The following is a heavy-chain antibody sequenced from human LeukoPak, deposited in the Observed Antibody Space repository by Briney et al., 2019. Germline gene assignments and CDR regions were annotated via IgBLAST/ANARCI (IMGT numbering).Heavy chain of an antibody. CDR3: AAIAAAGPSYYYYYMDV. CDR1: GGSFSGYY. D-gene: IGHD6-13*01. CDR2: INHSGST. J-gene: IGHJ6*03. V-gene: IGHV4-34*01. Sequence: SETLSLTCAVYGGSFSGYYWSWIRQPPGKGLEWIGEINHSGSTNYNPSLKSRVTISVDTSKNQFSLKLSSVTAADTAVYYCAAIAAAGPSYYYYYMDVWGKGTTVTVSS.